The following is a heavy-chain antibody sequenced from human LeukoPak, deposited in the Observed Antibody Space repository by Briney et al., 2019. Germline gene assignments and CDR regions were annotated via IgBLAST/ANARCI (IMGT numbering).Heavy chain of an antibody. J-gene: IGHJ3*02. V-gene: IGHV4-38-2*01. Sequence: SETLSLTCAVSGYSISSGYYWGWIRQPPGKGLEWIGRIYHSGGTYYNPSLKSRVTISVDTSKNQFSLKLSSVTAADTAVYYCATPSGYCSGGSCCSVTGAFDIWGQGTMVTVSS. CDR3: ATPSGYCSGGSCCSVTGAFDI. CDR2: IYHSGGT. CDR1: GYSISSGYY. D-gene: IGHD2-15*01.